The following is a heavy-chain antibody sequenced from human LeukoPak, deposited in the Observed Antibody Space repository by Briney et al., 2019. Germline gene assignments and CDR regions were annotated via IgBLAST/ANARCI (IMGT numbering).Heavy chain of an antibody. CDR2: MNPNSGNT. Sequence: GASVKVSCKASGYTFTSYDINWVRQATGQGLEWMGWMNPNSGNTGYAQKLQGRVTMTTDTSTSTAYMELRSLRSDDTAVYYCARDRSIVGATTFDYWGQGTLVTVSS. CDR3: ARDRSIVGATTFDY. CDR1: GYTFTSYD. V-gene: IGHV1-8*02. D-gene: IGHD1-26*01. J-gene: IGHJ4*02.